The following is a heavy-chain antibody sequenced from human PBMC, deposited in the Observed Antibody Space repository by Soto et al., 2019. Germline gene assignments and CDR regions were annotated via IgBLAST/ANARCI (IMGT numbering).Heavy chain of an antibody. Sequence: SVKVSCKASGYTFTSYAMHWVRQAPGQRLEWMGWINAGNGNTKYSQKFQGRVTITRDTSASTAYMELSSLRSEDTAVYYCAREKIAAAGMGMDVWGQGTTVTVSS. CDR1: GYTFTSYA. CDR3: AREKIAAAGMGMDV. CDR2: INAGNGNT. D-gene: IGHD6-13*01. V-gene: IGHV1-3*01. J-gene: IGHJ6*02.